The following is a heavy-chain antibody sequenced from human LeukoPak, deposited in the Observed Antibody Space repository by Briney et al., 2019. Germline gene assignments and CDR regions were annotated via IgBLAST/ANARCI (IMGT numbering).Heavy chain of an antibody. J-gene: IGHJ6*03. D-gene: IGHD2-15*01. Sequence: PGGSLRLSCAASGFTFSNYAMNWVRQAPGKGLEWVSTISGVGDGTSYADSVKGRFPISRDNSKSALYLKMNSMRVEDTAIYYCAKRADGCSGVSCYYYYMDVWGKGTTVTVSS. CDR3: AKRADGCSGVSCYYYYMDV. CDR1: GFTFSNYA. V-gene: IGHV3-23*01. CDR2: ISGVGDGT.